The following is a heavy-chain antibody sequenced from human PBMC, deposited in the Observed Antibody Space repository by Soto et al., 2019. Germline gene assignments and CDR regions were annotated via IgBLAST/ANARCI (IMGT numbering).Heavy chain of an antibody. CDR2: IYYSGNT. D-gene: IGHD5-18*01. V-gene: IGHV4-61*08. CDR1: GDSVTSGDYY. CDR3: ARIPVDTYMTYWFDP. J-gene: IGHJ5*01. Sequence: SETLSLTCTVSGDSVTSGDYYWSWIRQHPGKGLEWIGYIYYSGNTNYSPSLKSRVAISLDTSHNQCSLKLSSVTAADTAVYFCARIPVDTYMTYWFDPWGQGTRVTVS.